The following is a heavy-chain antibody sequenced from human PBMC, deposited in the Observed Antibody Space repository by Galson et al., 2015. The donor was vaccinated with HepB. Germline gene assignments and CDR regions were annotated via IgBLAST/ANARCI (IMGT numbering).Heavy chain of an antibody. J-gene: IGHJ2*01. Sequence: SLRLSCAASGFTFSSYGMHWVRQAPGKRLEWVAVVWYNGSKKYYADSVKGRFNVSRDNSKNTQYLQMNSLRAEDTAVYYCARDKSIWDRDVDWYFDLWGRGTLVTVSS. CDR3: ARDKSIWDRDVDWYFDL. CDR2: VWYNGSKK. V-gene: IGHV3-33*01. D-gene: IGHD5-24*01. CDR1: GFTFSSYG.